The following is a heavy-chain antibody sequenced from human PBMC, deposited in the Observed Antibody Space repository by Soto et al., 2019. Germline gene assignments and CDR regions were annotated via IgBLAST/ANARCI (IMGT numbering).Heavy chain of an antibody. V-gene: IGHV3-23*01. J-gene: IGHJ5*02. CDR2: ISDSGAT. CDR3: AKAPTQSRYCTSGSCLGWFDP. Sequence: EVQLLESGGGLVQPGGSRRLSCAASGFTFSSYAMSWVRQAPGKGLEWVSTISDSGATYYADSVKGRFTISRDNSKNTRSLQINSLRAEDTAVYDCAKAPTQSRYCTSGSCLGWFDPWGQGTLVTVSS. CDR1: GFTFSSYA. D-gene: IGHD2-15*01.